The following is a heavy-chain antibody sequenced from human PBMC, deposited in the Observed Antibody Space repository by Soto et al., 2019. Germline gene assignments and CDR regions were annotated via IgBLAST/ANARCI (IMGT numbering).Heavy chain of an antibody. CDR1: GFTFSSYA. D-gene: IGHD3-22*01. J-gene: IGHJ4*02. CDR2: ISGSGVST. Sequence: PGGSLRLSCAASGFTFSSYAMSWVRQAPGKGLEWVSAISGSGVSTYYADSVKGRFTISRDNSKNTLYLQMNSLRAEATAVYYCAKSPGMYYYDSSGYYHYDYWGQGTVVTVSS. V-gene: IGHV3-23*01. CDR3: AKSPGMYYYDSSGYYHYDY.